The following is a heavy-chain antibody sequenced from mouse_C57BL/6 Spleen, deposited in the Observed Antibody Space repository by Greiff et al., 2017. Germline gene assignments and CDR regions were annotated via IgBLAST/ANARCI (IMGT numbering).Heavy chain of an antibody. CDR1: GYTFSSYW. J-gene: IGHJ4*01. V-gene: IGHV1-55*01. D-gene: IGHD1-1*01. CDR2: LYPGSGST. Sequence: QVQLQQPGAELVKPGASVKMSCKASGYTFSSYWITWVKQRPGQGLEWIGDLYPGSGSTNYNEKFKSKATLTVDTSSSTAYMQLSSLTSEDSAVYYCARETTVVATRDYYAMDYWGQGTSVTVSS. CDR3: ARETTVVATRDYYAMDY.